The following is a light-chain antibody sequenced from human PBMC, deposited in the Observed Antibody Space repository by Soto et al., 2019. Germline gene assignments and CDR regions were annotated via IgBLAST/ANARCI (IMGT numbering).Light chain of an antibody. CDR3: QHYNSYSEA. CDR2: KAS. V-gene: IGKV1-5*03. Sequence: DIQMYQSPSTLSASVGDRVTITCRASQSIKNWLAWYQQKPGEAPKLLIYKASTLKSGVPSRFSGSGSGTEFTLTISSPQPDDFATYYCQHYNSYSEAFGQGTKVDIK. CDR1: QSIKNW. J-gene: IGKJ1*01.